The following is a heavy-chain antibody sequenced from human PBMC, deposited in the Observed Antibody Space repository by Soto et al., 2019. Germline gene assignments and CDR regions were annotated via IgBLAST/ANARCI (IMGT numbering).Heavy chain of an antibody. CDR1: GGSISSYY. D-gene: IGHD3-16*01. J-gene: IGHJ3*02. CDR3: ARGPWGVKAFDI. Sequence: QVQLQESGPGLVKPSETLSLTCTVSGGSISSYYWSWIRQPPGKGLEWIGYIYYSGSTNYNPSLKRRVTISVDTSKNQFSLKLSSVTAADTAVYYCARGPWGVKAFDIWGQGTMVTVSS. V-gene: IGHV4-59*01. CDR2: IYYSGST.